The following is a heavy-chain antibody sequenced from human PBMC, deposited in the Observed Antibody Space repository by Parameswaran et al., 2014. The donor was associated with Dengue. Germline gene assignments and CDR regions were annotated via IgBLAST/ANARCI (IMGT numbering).Heavy chain of an antibody. D-gene: IGHD1-20*01. J-gene: IGHJ6*02. CDR2: ISYDGSDK. Sequence: VRQAPGKGLEWVAFISYDGSDKYYGDSVEGRFTISRDNSKNTMFLQMDSLRAEDTAVYYCGYNWQRPALYYYGVDVWGRGTTVTVSS. V-gene: IGHV3-30*03. CDR3: GYNWQRPALYYYGVDV.